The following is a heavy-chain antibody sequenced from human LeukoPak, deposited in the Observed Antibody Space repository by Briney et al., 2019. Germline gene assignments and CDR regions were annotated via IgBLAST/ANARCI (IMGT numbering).Heavy chain of an antibody. J-gene: IGHJ4*02. Sequence: GGSLRLSCAASGFTFSSYAMSWVRQAPGKGLESVSAISGSGGSTYYADSVKGRFTISRDNSKNTLYLQMNSLRAEDTAVYYCAKDQRYCGGDCYSSFDYWGQGTLVTVSS. CDR1: GFTFSSYA. D-gene: IGHD2-21*02. CDR2: ISGSGGST. V-gene: IGHV3-23*01. CDR3: AKDQRYCGGDCYSSFDY.